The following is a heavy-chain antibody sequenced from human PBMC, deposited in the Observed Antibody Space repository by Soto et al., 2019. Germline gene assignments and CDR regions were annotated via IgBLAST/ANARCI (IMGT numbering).Heavy chain of an antibody. J-gene: IGHJ4*02. Sequence: GGSLRLSCAASGFTFSNAWMSWVRQAPGKGLEWVGRIKSKTDGGTTDYAAPVKGRFTISRDDSKNTLYLQMNSLKTEDTAVYYCTTDYGDIVAKTGFDYWGQGTLVTVS. CDR2: IKSKTDGGTT. CDR1: GFTFSNAW. V-gene: IGHV3-15*01. CDR3: TTDYGDIVAKTGFDY. D-gene: IGHD5-12*01.